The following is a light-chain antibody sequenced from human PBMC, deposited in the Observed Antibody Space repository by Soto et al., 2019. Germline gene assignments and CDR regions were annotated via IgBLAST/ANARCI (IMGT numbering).Light chain of an antibody. CDR3: QHRSNWPRT. Sequence: EIVLTQSPATLSLSPGERATLSCRASQSVSSSLAWYQQKPGQAPRLLIYDASNRATGIPARFSGSGSGTDFTLTISSLEPEDFAVFYCQHRSNWPRTFGQGTKVEIK. V-gene: IGKV3-11*01. J-gene: IGKJ1*01. CDR1: QSVSSS. CDR2: DAS.